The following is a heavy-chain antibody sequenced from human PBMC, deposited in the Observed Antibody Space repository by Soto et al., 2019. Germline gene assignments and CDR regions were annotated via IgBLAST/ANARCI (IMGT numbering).Heavy chain of an antibody. Sequence: GGSLRLSCAASGFTVSSNYMSWVRQAPGKGLEWVSVIYSGGSTYYADSVKGRFTISRDNSKNTLYLQMNSLRAEDTAVYYCARDSYYGSGGHDYWGQGTLVTVSS. CDR3: ARDSYYGSGGHDY. D-gene: IGHD3-10*01. CDR2: IYSGGST. CDR1: GFTVSSNY. J-gene: IGHJ4*02. V-gene: IGHV3-53*01.